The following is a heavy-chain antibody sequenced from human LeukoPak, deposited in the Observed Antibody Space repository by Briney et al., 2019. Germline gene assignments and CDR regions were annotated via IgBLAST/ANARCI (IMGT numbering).Heavy chain of an antibody. CDR2: IRYDGSNK. J-gene: IGHJ6*03. CDR3: AKDSDSSTSPYHYYYYMDV. Sequence: GGSLRLSCAASGFTFSSYGMHWVRQAPGKGLEWVAFIRYDGSNKYYADSVKGRFTISRDNSKNTLYLQMNSLRAEDTAVYYCAKDSDSSTSPYHYYYYMDVWGKGTTVTVSS. CDR1: GFTFSSYG. D-gene: IGHD2-2*01. V-gene: IGHV3-30*02.